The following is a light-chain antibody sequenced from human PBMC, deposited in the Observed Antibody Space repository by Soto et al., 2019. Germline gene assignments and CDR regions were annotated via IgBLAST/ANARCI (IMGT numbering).Light chain of an antibody. V-gene: IGLV1-44*01. CDR2: SSD. CDR3: ASWDDSMNAGA. Sequence: QSVLTQPPSASGTPGQRVTISCSGSSSNIGRNTVKWYRQLPGTAPKLLIGSSDQRPSGVPDRFSGSQSGTSASLAISGLQSEEAADYICASWDDSMNAGAFGGGTKLTVL. CDR1: SSNIGRNT. J-gene: IGLJ3*02.